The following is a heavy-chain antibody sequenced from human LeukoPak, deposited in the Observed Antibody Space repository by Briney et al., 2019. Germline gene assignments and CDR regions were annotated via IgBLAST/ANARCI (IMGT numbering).Heavy chain of an antibody. CDR3: ARGAAAGRPSYYYYGMDV. V-gene: IGHV1-2*02. Sequence: ASVKVSCKASGYTFTSYDINWVRQAPGQGLEWMGWINPNSGGTNYAQKFQGRVTMTRDTSISTAYMELSRLRSDDTAVYYCARGAAAGRPSYYYYGMDVWGQGTTVTVSS. J-gene: IGHJ6*02. CDR2: INPNSGGT. CDR1: GYTFTSYD. D-gene: IGHD6-13*01.